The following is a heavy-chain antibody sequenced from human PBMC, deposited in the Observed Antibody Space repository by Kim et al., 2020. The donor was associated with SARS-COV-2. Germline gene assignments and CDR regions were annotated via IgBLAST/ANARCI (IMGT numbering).Heavy chain of an antibody. J-gene: IGHJ6*02. CDR3: ARYTKYDFYYYAMDV. CDR2: IYYNGSP. V-gene: IGHV4-59*13. CDR1: GGSISTYY. Sequence: SETLSLTCTVSGGSISTYYWSWIRQSPGKGLEWIGYIYYNGSPSYNTSLTSRVAISVDTSKNQFSLKLSSVTAADTAVYYCARYTKYDFYYYAMDVWGQGTTVTVSS. D-gene: IGHD3-3*01.